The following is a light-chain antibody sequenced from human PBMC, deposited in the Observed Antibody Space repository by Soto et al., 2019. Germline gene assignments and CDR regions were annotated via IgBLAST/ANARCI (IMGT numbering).Light chain of an antibody. Sequence: EIVMTQSPATLSVSPGERAALSCRASQSVSSYLAWYQQKLGQAPRLLIYDASNRATGIPARFSGSGSGPDFTLTISRLEPEDFAVYYCQQYGSWTFGQGTKVDIK. CDR3: QQYGSWT. V-gene: IGKV3-11*01. CDR1: QSVSSY. J-gene: IGKJ1*01. CDR2: DAS.